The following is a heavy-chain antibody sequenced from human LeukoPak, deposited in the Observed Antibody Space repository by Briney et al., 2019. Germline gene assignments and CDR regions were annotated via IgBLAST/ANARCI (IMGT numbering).Heavy chain of an antibody. V-gene: IGHV1-69*01. CDR1: GGTFSNYA. CDR2: IIPSFNSV. D-gene: IGHD2-21*01. CDR3: ARDYRGTKTDF. Sequence: SVKVSCKASGGTFSNYAFNWVRQAPGQGLEWMGGIIPSFNSVKYARKFQGRVAITADESTSTVYMEVASLTSDDTAVFFCARDYRGTKTDFWGQGTPVTVSS. J-gene: IGHJ4*02.